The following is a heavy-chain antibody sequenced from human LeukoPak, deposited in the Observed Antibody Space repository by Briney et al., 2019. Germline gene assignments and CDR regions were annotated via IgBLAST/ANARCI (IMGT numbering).Heavy chain of an antibody. CDR3: ARGNTAMDYFDY. Sequence: GGSLRLSCAASGFTFSSYWMSWVRQAPGKGLEWVANIKQDGSEKYYVDSVKGRFTISRDNARNSLYLQMNSLRAEDTGVYYCARGNTAMDYFDYWGQGTLVTVSS. J-gene: IGHJ4*02. D-gene: IGHD5-18*01. V-gene: IGHV3-7*03. CDR2: IKQDGSEK. CDR1: GFTFSSYW.